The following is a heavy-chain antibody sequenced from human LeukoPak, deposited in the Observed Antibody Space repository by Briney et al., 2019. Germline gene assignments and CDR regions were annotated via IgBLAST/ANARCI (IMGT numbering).Heavy chain of an antibody. CDR3: ARGRSSSGWSSYYFDY. CDR2: IYSGGST. D-gene: IGHD6-13*01. J-gene: IGHJ4*02. CDR1: GFTVSSNY. V-gene: IGHV3-66*02. Sequence: GGSLRLSCAASGFTVSSNYMSWVRQAPGKGLEWVSVIYSGGSTYYADSVKGRFTISRDNSKNTLYLQMNSLRAEDTAVYYCARGRSSSGWSSYYFDYWGQGTLVTVSS.